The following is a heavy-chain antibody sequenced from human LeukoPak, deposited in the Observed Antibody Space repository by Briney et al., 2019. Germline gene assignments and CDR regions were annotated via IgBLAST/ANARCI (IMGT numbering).Heavy chain of an antibody. CDR2: IYTSGST. D-gene: IGHD3-10*01. J-gene: IGHJ3*02. CDR1: GGSISSYY. CDR3: ARGHRFGESAHAFDI. Sequence: SETLSLTCTVSGGSISSYYWSWIRRPAGKGLEWIGRIYTSGSTNYNPSLKSRVTMSVDTSKNQFSLKLSSVTAADTAVYYCARGHRFGESAHAFDIWGQGTMVTVSS. V-gene: IGHV4-4*07.